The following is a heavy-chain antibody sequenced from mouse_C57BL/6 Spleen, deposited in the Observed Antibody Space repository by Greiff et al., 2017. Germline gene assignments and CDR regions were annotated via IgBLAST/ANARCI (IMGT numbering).Heavy chain of an antibody. CDR1: GFTFSDYG. CDR2: ISSGSSTI. Sequence: EVQLVESGGGLVKPGGSLKLSCAASGFTFSDYGMHWVRQAPEKGLEWVAYISSGSSTIYYADTVKGRFTISRDNAKNTLFLQMTSLRSEDTAMYYCARPSYDYDGEAYYAMDYWGQGTSVTVSS. CDR3: ARPSYDYDGEAYYAMDY. D-gene: IGHD2-4*01. V-gene: IGHV5-17*01. J-gene: IGHJ4*01.